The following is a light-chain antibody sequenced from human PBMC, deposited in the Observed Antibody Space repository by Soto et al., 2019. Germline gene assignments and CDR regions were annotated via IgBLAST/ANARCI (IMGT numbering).Light chain of an antibody. J-gene: IGLJ3*02. CDR2: EVS. CDR3: SSFTGSSTLV. V-gene: IGLV2-14*01. Sequence: QSALTQPASVSGSPGQSITISCTGTNSDFGSDHSVSWYQQHPGKAPKLIISEVSFRPSGVSSRFSGSKSGTTASLTISGLQAEDEADYHCSSFTGSSTLVFGGGTKVTVL. CDR1: NSDFGSDHS.